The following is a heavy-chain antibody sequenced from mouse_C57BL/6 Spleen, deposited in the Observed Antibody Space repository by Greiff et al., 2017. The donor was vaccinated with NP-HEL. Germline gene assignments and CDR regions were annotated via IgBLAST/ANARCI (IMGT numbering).Heavy chain of an antibody. V-gene: IGHV8-8*01. CDR3: ARMPSLLLRFAY. Sequence: QVTLKESGPGILQPSQTLSLTCSFSGFSLSTFGMGVGWIRQPSGKGLEWLAHIWWDDDKYYNPALKSRLPISKDTSKNQVFLKLANVDTSDTATYYCARMPSLLLRFAYWGQGTLVTVSA. D-gene: IGHD1-1*01. J-gene: IGHJ3*01. CDR2: IWWDDDK. CDR1: GFSLSTFGMG.